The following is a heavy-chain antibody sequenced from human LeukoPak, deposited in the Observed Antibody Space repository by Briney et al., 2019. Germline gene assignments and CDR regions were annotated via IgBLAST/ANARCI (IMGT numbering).Heavy chain of an antibody. CDR2: ISAYNGNT. D-gene: IGHD1-7*01. Sequence: GASVKVSCKASGYTFTSYGISWVRQAPGQGLEWMGWISAYNGNTNYAQKLQGRVTMTTDTSTSTAYMELRSLRSDDTAVYYCARVGPSSSWNYGRGALDVWGKGTTVTVSS. V-gene: IGHV1-18*01. CDR3: ARVGPSSSWNYGRGALDV. J-gene: IGHJ6*03. CDR1: GYTFTSYG.